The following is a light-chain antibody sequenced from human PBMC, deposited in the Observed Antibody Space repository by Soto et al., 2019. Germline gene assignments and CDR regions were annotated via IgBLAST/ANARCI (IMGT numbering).Light chain of an antibody. V-gene: IGKV3-11*01. J-gene: IGKJ1*01. CDR1: QSVSGY. CDR2: DAA. CDR3: YQRQSRPRT. Sequence: EIVLTQSPATLSLSPGERATLSCGASQSVSGYYAGYHQQTRDPPSLLLNDAATSGSASPPKMSGSRAGTAVITHTSDVQQQDFALDYYYQRQSRPRTFGQGTKVDIK.